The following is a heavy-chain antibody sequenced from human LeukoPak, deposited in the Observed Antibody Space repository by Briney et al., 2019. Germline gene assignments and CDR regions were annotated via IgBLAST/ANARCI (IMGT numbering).Heavy chain of an antibody. V-gene: IGHV3-64*01. J-gene: IGHJ3*02. CDR1: GFTFSTYA. CDR2: TTSNGRST. Sequence: PGGSLRLSCAASGFTFSTYAIHWDRQAPGKGLDYVSGTTSNGRSTYYANSVKGRFTISRDNSKNTLYLQMGSLRAEDMAVYYCARALVGASYGYAFDIWGQGTRVTVSS. CDR3: ARALVGASYGYAFDI. D-gene: IGHD1-26*01.